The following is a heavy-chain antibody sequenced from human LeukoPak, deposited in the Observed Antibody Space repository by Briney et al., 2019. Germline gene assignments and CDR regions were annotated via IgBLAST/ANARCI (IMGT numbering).Heavy chain of an antibody. CDR1: GYTFTGYY. CDR2: INSNSGDT. Sequence: GASVKVSCKASGYTFTGYYMHWVRQAPGQGLEWMGWINSNSGDTNCAQKFQGRVTMTRDTSISTAYMELSRLRSDDTAVYYCAREPHYDLLTGYALGYLDLWGRGTLLTVSS. V-gene: IGHV1-2*02. D-gene: IGHD3-9*01. CDR3: AREPHYDLLTGYALGYLDL. J-gene: IGHJ2*01.